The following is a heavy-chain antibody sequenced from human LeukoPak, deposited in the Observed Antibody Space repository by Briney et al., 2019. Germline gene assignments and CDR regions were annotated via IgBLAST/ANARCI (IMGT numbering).Heavy chain of an antibody. CDR2: ISYDGSNK. D-gene: IGHD3-3*01. J-gene: IGHJ4*02. V-gene: IGHV3-30-3*01. Sequence: GSLRLSCAASGFTFSSYAMHWVRQAPGKGLEWVAVISYDGSNKYYADSVKGRFTISRDNSKNTLYLQMNSLRAEDTAVYYCARDDDFNYWGQGTLVTVSS. CDR3: ARDDDFNY. CDR1: GFTFSSYA.